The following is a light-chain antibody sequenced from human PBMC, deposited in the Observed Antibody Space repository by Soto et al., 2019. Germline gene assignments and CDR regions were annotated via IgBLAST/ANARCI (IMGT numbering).Light chain of an antibody. CDR1: QSIGRN. Sequence: DIQMTQSPASLSASVGDRVTISCRASQSIGRNLNWYQQKSGKAPTLLIFTSSSLQSGVPSRFSGSGSGTDFILTISSLQPEDFAVYYCQQYDSSPKTFGQGTKVDIK. V-gene: IGKV1-39*01. CDR2: TSS. CDR3: QQYDSSPKT. J-gene: IGKJ1*01.